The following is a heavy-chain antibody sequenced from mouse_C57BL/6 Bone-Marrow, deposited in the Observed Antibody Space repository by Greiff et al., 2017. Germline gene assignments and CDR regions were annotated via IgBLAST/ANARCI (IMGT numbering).Heavy chain of an antibody. CDR2: IYPRNGNT. J-gene: IGHJ4*01. D-gene: IGHD1-1*01. CDR3: AKTGYGSSPIDY. CDR1: GYTFTSYG. V-gene: IGHV1-81*01. Sequence: QVQLQQSGAELARPGASVKLSCKASGYTFTSYGISWVKQRTGQGLEWIGEIYPRNGNTYYNEKFKGKATLTADKSSSKAYLELRSLTSEDSAVFFCAKTGYGSSPIDYWGQGTLVTVSS.